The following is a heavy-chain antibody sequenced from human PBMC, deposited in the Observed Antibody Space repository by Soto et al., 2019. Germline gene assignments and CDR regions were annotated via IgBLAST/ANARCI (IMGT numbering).Heavy chain of an antibody. V-gene: IGHV1-69*13. CDR1: GGTFSSYA. CDR2: IIPIFGTA. J-gene: IGHJ3*02. D-gene: IGHD3-22*01. Sequence: SVKVSCKASGGTFSSYAISWVRQAPGQGLEWMGGIIPIFGTANYAQKFQGRVTITADESTSTAYMELSSLRSEDTAVYYCARSLLLPPPLGAFDIWGQGTMVTVSS. CDR3: ARSLLLPPPLGAFDI.